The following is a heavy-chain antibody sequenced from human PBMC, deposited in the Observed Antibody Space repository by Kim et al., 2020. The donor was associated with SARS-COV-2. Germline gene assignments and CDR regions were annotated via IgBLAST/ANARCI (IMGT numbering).Heavy chain of an antibody. V-gene: IGHV3-11*01. Sequence: GGSLRLSCAASGFTFSNYYMCWIRQATGKGLEWVSHISSIGNTIYHAASVNRRTTITSDNANNPLHQQMNILSGDDTALFYCARVCFGGSSYLDYCCRG. CDR2: ISSIGNTI. J-gene: IGHJ4*02. D-gene: IGHD2-15*01. CDR1: GFTFSNYY. CDR3: ARVCFGGSSYLDY.